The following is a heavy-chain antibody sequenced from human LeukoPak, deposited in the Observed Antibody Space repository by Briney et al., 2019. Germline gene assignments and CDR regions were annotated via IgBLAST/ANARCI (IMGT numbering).Heavy chain of an antibody. CDR2: IKQDGSEK. CDR1: GFTFSSYE. V-gene: IGHV3-7*01. CDR3: ARDLDAAVVNDAFDI. D-gene: IGHD6-19*01. Sequence: GGSLRLSCAASGFTFSSYEMNWVRQAPGKGLEWVANIKQDGSEKYYVDSVKGRFTISRDNAKNSLYLQMNSLRAEDTAVYYCARDLDAAVVNDAFDIWGQGTMVTVSS. J-gene: IGHJ3*02.